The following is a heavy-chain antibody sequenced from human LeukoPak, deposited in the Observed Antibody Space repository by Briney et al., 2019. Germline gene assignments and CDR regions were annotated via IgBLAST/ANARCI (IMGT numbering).Heavy chain of an antibody. CDR3: ARFSSSWYTDDY. Sequence: SETLSLTCAVSGGSISSYYWGWIRQPPGKGLEWIGSIYYSGSTYYNPSLKSRVTISVDTSKNQFSLKLSSVTAADTAVYYCARFSSSWYTDDYWGQGTLVTVSS. J-gene: IGHJ4*02. V-gene: IGHV4-39*07. CDR2: IYYSGST. D-gene: IGHD6-13*01. CDR1: GGSISSYY.